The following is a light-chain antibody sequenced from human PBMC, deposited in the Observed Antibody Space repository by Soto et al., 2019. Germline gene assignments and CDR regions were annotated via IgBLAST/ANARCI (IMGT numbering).Light chain of an antibody. CDR3: QHYGSSPPLIT. J-gene: IGKJ5*01. CDR2: GAS. Sequence: EIVLTQSPGTLSLSPGERATLSCRASRSVNSNYLARYQQRPGQAPWLLIYGASSRATGIPDRFSGGGSETDFTLTISSLEPADFAVYYCQHYGSSPPLITFGQGTRLEIK. CDR1: RSVNSNY. V-gene: IGKV3-20*01.